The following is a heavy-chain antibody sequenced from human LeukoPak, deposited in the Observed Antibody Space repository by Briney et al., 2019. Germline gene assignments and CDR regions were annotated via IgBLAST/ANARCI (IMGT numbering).Heavy chain of an antibody. CDR1: GFTFSDYY. CDR3: ARVFWIGFLD. Sequence: GRSLRLSSAASGFTFSDYYMSWIRQAPGKGLEGVSYISSSGSTIYYADSVKGRFTISKDNAKNTLSLQMKSLRAQDTAVYISARVFWIGFLDWGQGALVTVSS. V-gene: IGHV3-11*01. D-gene: IGHD3-3*01. CDR2: ISSSGSTI. J-gene: IGHJ4*02.